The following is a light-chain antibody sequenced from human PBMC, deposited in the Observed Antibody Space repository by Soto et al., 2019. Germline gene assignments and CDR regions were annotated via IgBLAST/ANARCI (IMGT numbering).Light chain of an antibody. Sequence: QLVLTQPPSVSGAPGQRVTISCTGSSSNIGAGYDVHWYQQLPGTAPKLLIYANSNRPSGVPDRISGSKSGTSASLAITGLQAEDEADYYCQSYDSSLSGYVFGTGTKLTVL. CDR3: QSYDSSLSGYV. V-gene: IGLV1-40*01. J-gene: IGLJ1*01. CDR1: SSNIGAGYD. CDR2: ANS.